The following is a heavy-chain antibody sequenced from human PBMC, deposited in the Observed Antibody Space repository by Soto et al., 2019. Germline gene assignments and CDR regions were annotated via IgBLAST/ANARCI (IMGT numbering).Heavy chain of an antibody. V-gene: IGHV1-58*01. CDR3: AADTYDSSGYYGPPAFDI. J-gene: IGHJ3*02. Sequence: GASVKVSCKASGFTFTSSAVQWVRQARGQRLEWIGWIVVGSGNTNYAQKFQERVTITRDMSTSTAYMELSSLRSEDTAVYYCAADTYDSSGYYGPPAFDIWGQGTMVTVS. D-gene: IGHD3-22*01. CDR1: GFTFTSSA. CDR2: IVVGSGNT.